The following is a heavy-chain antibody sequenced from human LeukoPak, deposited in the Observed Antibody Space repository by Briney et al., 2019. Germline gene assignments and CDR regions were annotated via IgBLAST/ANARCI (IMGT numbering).Heavy chain of an antibody. V-gene: IGHV3-66*01. D-gene: IGHD2-21*01. CDR3: QLFHSVGAFDI. J-gene: IGHJ3*02. CDR1: GFTFSNNF. CDR2: IYSDGNT. Sequence: GGSLRLSCAASGFTFSNNFMSWVRQAPGKRLEWVSVIYSDGNTYYPDSVKGRFTISRDNSKNTLYLQMNSLRSEDTAVYYCQLFHSVGAFDIWGQGTMVTVSS.